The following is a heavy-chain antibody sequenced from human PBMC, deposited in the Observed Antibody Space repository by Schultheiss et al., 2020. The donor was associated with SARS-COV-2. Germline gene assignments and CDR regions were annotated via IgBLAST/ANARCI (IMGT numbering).Heavy chain of an antibody. CDR3: ARAVEQQLVGDAFDI. V-gene: IGHV3-64*04. CDR1: GFTFSDYA. J-gene: IGHJ3*02. Sequence: GGSLRLSCSASGFTFSDYAMHWVRQAPGKGLEYVSAISANGASTYYADSVNGRFTISRDNAKNSLYLQMNSLRAEDTAVYYCARAVEQQLVGDAFDIWGQGTMVTVSS. D-gene: IGHD6-13*01. CDR2: ISANGAST.